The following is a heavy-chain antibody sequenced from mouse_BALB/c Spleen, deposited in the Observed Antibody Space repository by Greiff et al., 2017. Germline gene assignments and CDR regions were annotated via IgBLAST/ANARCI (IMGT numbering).Heavy chain of an antibody. CDR3: ARHSSPYYFDY. Sequence: EVQGVESGGGLVKPGGSLKLSCAASGFSFSSYDMSWVRQTPEKRLEWVAYISSGGGSTYYPDTVKGRFTISRDNAKNTLYLQMSSLKSEDTAMYYCARHSSPYYFDYWGQGTTLTVSA. CDR1: GFSFSSYD. D-gene: IGHD1-1*01. CDR2: ISSGGGST. J-gene: IGHJ2*01. V-gene: IGHV5-12-1*01.